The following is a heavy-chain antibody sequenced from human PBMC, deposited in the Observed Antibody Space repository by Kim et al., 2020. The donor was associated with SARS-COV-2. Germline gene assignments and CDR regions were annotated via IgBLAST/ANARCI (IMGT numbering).Heavy chain of an antibody. Sequence: GGSLRLSCAASGFTFRNSWMSWVRQAPGKGLEWVANIKKDGSEKYYVDSVKGRSTISRDNAKNSLYLQMNSLRAEDTAVYYCAKGSGWFFYWGQGTLVTV. J-gene: IGHJ4*02. CDR1: GFTFRNSW. D-gene: IGHD6-19*01. CDR2: IKKDGSEK. CDR3: AKGSGWFFY. V-gene: IGHV3-7*01.